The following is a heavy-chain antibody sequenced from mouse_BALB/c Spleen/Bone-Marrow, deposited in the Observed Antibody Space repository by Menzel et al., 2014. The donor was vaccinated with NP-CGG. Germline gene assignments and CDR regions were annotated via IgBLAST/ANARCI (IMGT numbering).Heavy chain of an antibody. Sequence: VQLQESGAEVVKPGAPVKLSCKASGYTFTRYWMHWVRQRPGRGLEWIGNINPSDSETHYNHEFKDKATLTVDKSSSTAYIQLSSLTSEDSAVYFCARSGGNYVAWFVYWGQGTLVTVSP. CDR1: GYTFTRYW. V-gene: IGHV1-69*02. CDR2: INPSDSET. D-gene: IGHD2-1*01. CDR3: ARSGGNYVAWFVY. J-gene: IGHJ3*01.